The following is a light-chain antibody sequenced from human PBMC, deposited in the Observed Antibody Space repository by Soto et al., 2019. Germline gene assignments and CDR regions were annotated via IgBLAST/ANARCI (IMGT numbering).Light chain of an antibody. CDR3: QHYNELPLT. Sequence: EIVLTQSPGTLSLSPGERATLSCRASQSVSSSYLAWYQQKPGQAPRLLIYGASSRATGIPDRFSGSGSGTDFTLTISRLEPEDFAIYYCQHYNELPLTFGGGTKEEIK. CDR1: QSVSSSY. CDR2: GAS. J-gene: IGKJ4*01. V-gene: IGKV3-20*01.